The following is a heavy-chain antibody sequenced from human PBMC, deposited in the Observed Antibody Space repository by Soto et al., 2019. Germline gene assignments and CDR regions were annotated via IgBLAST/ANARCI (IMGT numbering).Heavy chain of an antibody. CDR2: ISGSGGST. V-gene: IGHV3-23*01. J-gene: IGHJ4*02. CDR3: AKGARFRCSSTSCFPMPFDY. Sequence: PGGSLRLSCAASGFTFSSYAMSWVRQAPGKGLEWVPAISGSGGSTYYADSVKGRFTISRDNSKNTLYLQMNSLRAEDTAVYYCAKGARFRCSSTSCFPMPFDYWGQGTLVTVSS. D-gene: IGHD2-2*01. CDR1: GFTFSSYA.